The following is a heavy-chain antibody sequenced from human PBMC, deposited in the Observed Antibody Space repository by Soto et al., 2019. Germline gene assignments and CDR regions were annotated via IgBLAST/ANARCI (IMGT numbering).Heavy chain of an antibody. J-gene: IGHJ5*02. CDR3: AKMYRGYSGYIQS. D-gene: IGHD5-12*01. CDR2: ISAGGVST. Sequence: GSVRLSFPTSGFPFTNYARTWVRQGPGKGLEWVSSISAGGVSTYFADSVKGRFTISRDNSKNTLFLHMNSLRAEDTAVYYCAKMYRGYSGYIQSWAQGTLVTVSS. CDR1: GFPFTNYA. V-gene: IGHV3-23*01.